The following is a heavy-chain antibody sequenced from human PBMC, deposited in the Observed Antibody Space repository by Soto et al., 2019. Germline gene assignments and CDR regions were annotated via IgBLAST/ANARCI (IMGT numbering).Heavy chain of an antibody. CDR2: ISTIGGT. CDR3: AKGAGPPWFDP. V-gene: IGHV4-4*07. Sequence: QVQLQESGPGLVKPSETLSLICSVSGGSTSTYHWSWIRQPAGKGLEWIGRISTIGGTNYSPSLESRVTMSLDTSKNQFSLKLTSVTAADTAVYYCAKGAGPPWFDPWGQGTLVTVSS. CDR1: GGSTSTYH. J-gene: IGHJ5*02.